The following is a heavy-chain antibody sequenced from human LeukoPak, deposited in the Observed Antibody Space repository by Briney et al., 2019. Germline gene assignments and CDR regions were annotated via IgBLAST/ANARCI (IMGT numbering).Heavy chain of an antibody. J-gene: IGHJ6*04. D-gene: IGHD3-10*02. CDR2: IYSGGNT. CDR1: GFTVSSNS. CDR3: AELGITMIGGV. V-gene: IGHV3-53*01. Sequence: HSGGSLRLSCTVSGFTVSSNSMSWVRQAPGKGLEWVSFIYSGGNTHYSDSVKGRFTISRDNSKNSLYLQMNSLRAEDTAVYYCAELGITMIGGVWGKGTTVTISS.